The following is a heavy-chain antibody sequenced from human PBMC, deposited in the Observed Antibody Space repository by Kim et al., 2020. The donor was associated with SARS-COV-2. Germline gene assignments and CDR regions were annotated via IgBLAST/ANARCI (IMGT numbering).Heavy chain of an antibody. CDR2: FDPEDGET. D-gene: IGHD6-13*01. CDR3: ATGVAAAGTPDDYYYYYGMDV. CDR1: GYTLTELS. V-gene: IGHV1-24*01. Sequence: ASVKVSCKVSGYTLTELSMHWVRQAPGKGLEWMGGFDPEDGETIYAQKFQGRVTMTEDTSTDTAYMELSSLGSEDTAVYYCATGVAAAGTPDDYYYYYGMDVGGQGTTVTVSS. J-gene: IGHJ6*02.